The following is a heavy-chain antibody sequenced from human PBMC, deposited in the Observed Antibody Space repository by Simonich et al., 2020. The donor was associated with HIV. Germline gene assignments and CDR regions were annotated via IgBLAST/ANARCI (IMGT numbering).Heavy chain of an antibody. V-gene: IGHV1-2*06. D-gene: IGHD2-21*02. Sequence: QVQLVQSGAAVKKPGASVKVSCKASGYTFTGYYMHWVRKAPGQGLEWMGRSDPKSGGTNVAQKFQGRVTMTRDTSISTFYMELSSLRSDDTAVYYCARQRGGDDAFDIWGHGTMVTVSS. J-gene: IGHJ3*02. CDR2: SDPKSGGT. CDR3: ARQRGGDDAFDI. CDR1: GYTFTGYY.